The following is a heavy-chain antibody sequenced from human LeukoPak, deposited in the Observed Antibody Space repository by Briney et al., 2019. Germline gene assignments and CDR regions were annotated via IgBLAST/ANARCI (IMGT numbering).Heavy chain of an antibody. CDR2: INPNSGDT. CDR3: APSSATIGTHYFDY. V-gene: IGHV1-2*02. D-gene: IGHD5-24*01. CDR1: GYTFTGYY. J-gene: IGHJ4*02. Sequence: GASVEVSCKTSGYTFTGYYMHWVRQAPGQGLEWMGWINPNSGDTNYAQKFQGRVTMTRDTPISTAYMELSRLRSDDTAVYYCAPSSATIGTHYFDYWGQGTLVTVSS.